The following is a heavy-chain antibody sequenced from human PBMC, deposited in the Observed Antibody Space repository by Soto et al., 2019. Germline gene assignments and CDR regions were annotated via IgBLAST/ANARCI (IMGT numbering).Heavy chain of an antibody. D-gene: IGHD2-15*01. V-gene: IGHV3-23*01. CDR3: AKDRSGGSFFY. J-gene: IGHJ4*02. Sequence: EVQLLESGGGLVQPGGSRRLSCAASGFTFSNYAMSWVRQAPGKGLEWVSAISGSGGSTYYADSVKGRFTISRDNSKNTLYLQMNSLRADDTAVYYCAKDRSGGSFFYWGQGTLVTVSS. CDR1: GFTFSNYA. CDR2: ISGSGGST.